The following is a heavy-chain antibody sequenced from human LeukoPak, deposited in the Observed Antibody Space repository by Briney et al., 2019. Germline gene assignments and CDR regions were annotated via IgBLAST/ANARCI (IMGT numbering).Heavy chain of an antibody. CDR3: ARRSSGYYPSASAFDI. V-gene: IGHV1-69*04. CDR2: IIPILGIA. CDR1: GGTFSSYA. D-gene: IGHD3-22*01. Sequence: AASVKVSCKASGGTFSSYAISWVRQAPGQGHEWMGRIIPILGIANYAQKFQGRVTITADKSTSTAYMELSSLRSEDTAVYYCARRSSGYYPSASAFDIWGQGTMVTVPS. J-gene: IGHJ3*02.